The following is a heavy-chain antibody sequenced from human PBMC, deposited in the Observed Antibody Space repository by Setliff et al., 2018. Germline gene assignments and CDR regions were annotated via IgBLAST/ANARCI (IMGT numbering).Heavy chain of an antibody. J-gene: IGHJ5*02. CDR1: GYTFTSYG. V-gene: IGHV1-18*01. Sequence: ASVKVSCKASGYTFTSYGISWVRQAPGQGLEWMGWISAYNGNTNYAQKLQGRVTMTTDTSTSTAYMELRSLRSDDTAVYYCARGDYGSGSYYNANWFDPWGQGTLVTVSS. CDR2: ISAYNGNT. D-gene: IGHD3-10*01. CDR3: ARGDYGSGSYYNANWFDP.